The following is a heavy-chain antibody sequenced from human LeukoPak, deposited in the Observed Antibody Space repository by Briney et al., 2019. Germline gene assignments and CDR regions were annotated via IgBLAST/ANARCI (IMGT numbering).Heavy chain of an antibody. Sequence: GGSLRLSCAASGFTFSSYAMHWVRQAPGKGLEWVAFISYDGSNKYYADSVKGRFTISRDNSKNTLYLQMNSLRAEDTAVYYCARDSWDCSGGSCYFDYWGQGTLVTVSS. CDR3: ARDSWDCSGGSCYFDY. D-gene: IGHD2-15*01. CDR1: GFTFSSYA. J-gene: IGHJ4*02. CDR2: ISYDGSNK. V-gene: IGHV3-30-3*01.